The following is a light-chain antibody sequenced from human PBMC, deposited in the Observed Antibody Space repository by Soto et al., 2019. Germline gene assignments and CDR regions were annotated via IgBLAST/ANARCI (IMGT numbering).Light chain of an antibody. V-gene: IGKV3-11*01. CDR2: DAS. CDR1: QSVSSY. CDR3: QQRSNWPYT. J-gene: IGKJ2*01. Sequence: EIVLIQSPATLSLSPGERATLSCRASQSVSSYLAWYQQKPGQAPRLLIYDASNRATGIPARFSGSGSGTDFTLTISSLEPEDFAVYYCQQRSNWPYTFGQGTKLEIK.